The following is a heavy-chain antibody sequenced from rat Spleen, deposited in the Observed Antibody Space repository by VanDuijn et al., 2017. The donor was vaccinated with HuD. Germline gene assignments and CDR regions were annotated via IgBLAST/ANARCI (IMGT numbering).Heavy chain of an antibody. V-gene: IGHV5-31*01. CDR2: ITNTGGST. J-gene: IGHJ2*01. CDR1: GFTFNNYW. CDR3: MRHEITAVGRYLDY. Sequence: EVQLVESGGGLVQPGRSLKLSCVASGFTFNNYWMTWIRQAPGKGLEWVASITNTGGSTYYPDSVKGRFTISRDNAKSTLYLQMDSLRSGDTATYYCMRHEITAVGRYLDYWGQGVMVTVSS. D-gene: IGHD3-2*01.